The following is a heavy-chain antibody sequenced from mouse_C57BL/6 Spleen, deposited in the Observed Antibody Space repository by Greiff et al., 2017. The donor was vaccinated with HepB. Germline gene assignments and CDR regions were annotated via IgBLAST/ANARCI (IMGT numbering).Heavy chain of an antibody. V-gene: IGHV2-2*01. J-gene: IGHJ2*01. D-gene: IGHD1-1*01. CDR1: GFSLTSYG. CDR3: ARNGGTTVVATDYFDY. CDR2: IWSGGST. Sequence: VMLVESGPGLVQPSQSLSITCTVSGFSLTSYGVHWVRQSPGKGLEWLGVIWSGGSTDYNAAFISRLSISKDNSKSQVFFKMNSLQADDTAIYYCARNGGTTVVATDYFDYWGQGTTLTVSS.